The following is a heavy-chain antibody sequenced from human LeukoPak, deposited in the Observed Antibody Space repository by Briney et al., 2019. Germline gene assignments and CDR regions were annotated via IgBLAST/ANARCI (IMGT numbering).Heavy chain of an antibody. Sequence: QTGGSLRLSCAASGFTFDDYGMSWVRQAPGKGLEWVSAISGSGGSTYYADSVKGRFTISRDNSKNTLYLQMNSLRAEDTAVYYCANMGYIVLPMDVWGKGTTVTVSS. CDR1: GFTFDDYG. CDR2: ISGSGGST. J-gene: IGHJ6*03. D-gene: IGHD2-8*01. CDR3: ANMGYIVLPMDV. V-gene: IGHV3-23*01.